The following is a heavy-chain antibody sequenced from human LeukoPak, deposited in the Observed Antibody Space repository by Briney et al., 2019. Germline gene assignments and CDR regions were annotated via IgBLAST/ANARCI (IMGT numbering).Heavy chain of an antibody. D-gene: IGHD3-10*01. Sequence: SETLSLTCTVSGGSISSYYWNWIRQPPGKGLEWIGYIYYSGSTNYNPSLKSRVTISVDTSKNQFSLKLSSVTAADTAVYYCAREWFGESPSFDYWGQGTLVTVSS. CDR1: GGSISSYY. CDR3: AREWFGESPSFDY. CDR2: IYYSGST. V-gene: IGHV4-59*12. J-gene: IGHJ4*02.